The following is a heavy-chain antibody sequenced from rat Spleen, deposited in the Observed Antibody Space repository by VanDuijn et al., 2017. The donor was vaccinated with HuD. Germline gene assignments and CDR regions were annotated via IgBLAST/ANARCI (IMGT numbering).Heavy chain of an antibody. Sequence: QVQLKESGPGLVQPSQTLSLACTVSGFSLTSYHVHWLRQPSGKGLEWMGVIWTGGNTEYNSALKSRLSISRDTSKSQVFLKMNSLQTEDTATYYCARDGYNSYIYYWYFDFWGPGTMVTVSS. V-gene: IGHV2-43*01. CDR3: ARDGYNSYIYYWYFDF. J-gene: IGHJ1*01. CDR2: IWTGGNT. CDR1: GFSLTSYH. D-gene: IGHD1-2*01.